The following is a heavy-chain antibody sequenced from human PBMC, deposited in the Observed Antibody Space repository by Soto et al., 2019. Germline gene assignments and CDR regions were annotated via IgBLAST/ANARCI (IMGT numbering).Heavy chain of an antibody. V-gene: IGHV4-39*01. CDR2: IYYSGST. CDR3: ARNLPAAKVYAFDI. D-gene: IGHD2-2*01. J-gene: IGHJ3*02. Sequence: QLQLQESGPGLVKPSETLSLTCTVSGGSISSSSYYWGWIRQPPGKGLEWIGSIYYSGSTYYNPSLKSRVTISVDTSKNQFSLKLSSVTAADTAVYYCARNLPAAKVYAFDIWGQGTMVTVSS. CDR1: GGSISSSSYY.